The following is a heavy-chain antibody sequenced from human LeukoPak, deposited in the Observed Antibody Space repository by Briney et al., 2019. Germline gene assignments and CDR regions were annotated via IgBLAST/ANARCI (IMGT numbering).Heavy chain of an antibody. D-gene: IGHD3-3*01. CDR3: ARESFDFWSGPGPYYYGMDV. J-gene: IGHJ6*02. CDR2: ISYDGSNK. Sequence: GGSLGLSCAASGFTFSSYAMHWVRQAPGKGLEWVAVISYDGSNKYYADSVKGRFTISRDNSKNTLYLQMNSLRAEDTAVYYCARESFDFWSGPGPYYYGMDVWGQGTTVTVSS. V-gene: IGHV3-30-3*01. CDR1: GFTFSSYA.